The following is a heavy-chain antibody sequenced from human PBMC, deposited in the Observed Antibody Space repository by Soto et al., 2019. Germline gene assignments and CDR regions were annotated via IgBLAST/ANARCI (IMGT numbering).Heavy chain of an antibody. CDR1: GGTFSSSG. V-gene: IGHV1-69*11. D-gene: IGHD3-16*02. Sequence: QVHLVQSGTEVQKPGSSVKVSCKASGGTFSSSGFSWVRQAPGQGLEWMGMIVPSLDTTNYAQKFQARVTITADEVTSTAYMELRSLRSEDTAVYYCARWPQPRYTADPYAVDVWGQGTRVTVSS. J-gene: IGHJ6*02. CDR2: IVPSLDTT. CDR3: ARWPQPRYTADPYAVDV.